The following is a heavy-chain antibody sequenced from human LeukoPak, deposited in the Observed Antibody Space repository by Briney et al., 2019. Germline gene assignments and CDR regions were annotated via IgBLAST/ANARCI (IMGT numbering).Heavy chain of an antibody. V-gene: IGHV1-69*04. CDR1: GGTFSSYA. Sequence: ASVKVSCKAPGGTFSSYAISWVRQAPGQGLEWMGRIIPILGIANYAQKFQGRVTITADKSTSTAYMELSSLRSEDTAVYYCARDWGSKDDAFDIWGQGTMVTVSS. CDR2: IIPILGIA. J-gene: IGHJ3*02. D-gene: IGHD3-16*01. CDR3: ARDWGSKDDAFDI.